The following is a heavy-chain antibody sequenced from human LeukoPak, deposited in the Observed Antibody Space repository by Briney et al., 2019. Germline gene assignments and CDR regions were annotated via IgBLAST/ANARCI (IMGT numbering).Heavy chain of an antibody. CDR1: GFTFSIYS. D-gene: IGHD2-2*01. CDR3: AKDLTEYQPNYYFDY. CDR2: ITSSSSYI. J-gene: IGHJ4*02. Sequence: GGSLRLSCAASGFTFSIYSMNWVRQAPGKGLEWVSSITSSSSYIYYADSVKGRFTISRDNSKNTLYLQMNSLRAEDTAVYYCAKDLTEYQPNYYFDYWGQGTLVTVSS. V-gene: IGHV3-21*04.